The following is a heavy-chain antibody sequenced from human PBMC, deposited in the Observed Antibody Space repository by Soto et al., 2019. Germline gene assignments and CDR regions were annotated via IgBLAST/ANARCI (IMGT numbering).Heavy chain of an antibody. D-gene: IGHD6-13*01. CDR1: GFTFSSYN. V-gene: IGHV3-23*01. J-gene: IGHJ4*02. CDR2: LSDSGGSI. Sequence: PGGSLRLSCAASGFTFSSYNMNWVRQAPGKGLEWVSGLSDSGGSIYYADSVKGRFTISRDNSMNTLYLQMNTLRAEDTAIYYYAKVSSSWYAGFFDLWGQGTLVTVSS. CDR3: AKVSSSWYAGFFDL.